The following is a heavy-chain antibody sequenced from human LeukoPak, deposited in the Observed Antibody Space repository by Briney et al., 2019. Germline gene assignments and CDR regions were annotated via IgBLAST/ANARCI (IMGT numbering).Heavy chain of an antibody. CDR2: IYYSGST. J-gene: IGHJ5*02. V-gene: IGHV4-59*01. D-gene: IGHD3-10*01. CDR1: GGSISSYY. Sequence: PSETLSLTCTVSGGSISSYYWSWIRQPPGKGLEWIGYIYYSGSTNYNPSLKSRVTISVDTSKNQFSLKLSSVTAADTAVYYCARDFPQLGENWFDPWGQGTLVTVSS. CDR3: ARDFPQLGENWFDP.